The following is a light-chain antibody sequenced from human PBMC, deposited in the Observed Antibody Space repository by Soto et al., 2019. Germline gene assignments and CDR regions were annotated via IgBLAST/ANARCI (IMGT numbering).Light chain of an antibody. CDR1: SSDVGGYNY. Sequence: QSALTQPASVSGSPGQSITISCTGTSSDVGGYNYVSWYQQHPGKAPKLLIFEVSSRPSGISDRFSGSKSGNTASLTISGLQAEDEADYYCSSYSISDTPYVFGGGTKLTVL. J-gene: IGLJ1*01. V-gene: IGLV2-14*01. CDR2: EVS. CDR3: SSYSISDTPYV.